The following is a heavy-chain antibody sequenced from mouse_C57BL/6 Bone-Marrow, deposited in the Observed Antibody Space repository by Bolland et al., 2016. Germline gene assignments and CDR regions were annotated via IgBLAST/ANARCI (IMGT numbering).Heavy chain of an antibody. V-gene: IGHV1-85*01. CDR2: DGST. D-gene: IGHD3-2*02. Sequence: DGSTKYNEKFXXKATLTVDTSSSTAYMELHSLTSEDSAVYFCARGELSRFAYWGQGTLV. CDR3: ARGELSRFAY. J-gene: IGHJ3*01.